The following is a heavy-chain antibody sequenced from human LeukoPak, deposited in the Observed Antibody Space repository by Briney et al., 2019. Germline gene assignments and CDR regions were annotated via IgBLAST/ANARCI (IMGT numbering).Heavy chain of an antibody. CDR3: ATSPGRYCSGGSCPHRDY. V-gene: IGHV4-34*01. CDR2: TKDVGST. Sequence: SEGLSVTCVLHLGSLSGSYGCCIRPRPGGGRGCRGETKDVGSTNYNPSIQSRVTISVATTKNQFSRKLRSVTAAETAVYYCATSPGRYCSGGSCPHRDYWGQGTLVTVSS. J-gene: IGHJ4*02. D-gene: IGHD2-15*01. CDR1: LGSLSGSY.